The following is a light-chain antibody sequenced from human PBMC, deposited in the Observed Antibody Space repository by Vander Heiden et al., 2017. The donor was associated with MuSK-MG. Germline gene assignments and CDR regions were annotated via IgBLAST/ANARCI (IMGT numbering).Light chain of an antibody. CDR1: QNINNN. V-gene: IGKV3-15*01. J-gene: IGKJ5*01. CDR2: RIA. CDR3: HQYDSWPQT. Sequence: EILMTQSAATLSVSPGERVTLSCRASQNINNNLAWYQQKPGQAPRLLIYRIATRATSTPARFSGSGSGAEFTLTISSLQSEDFAIYYCHQYDSWPQTFGQGTRLEIK.